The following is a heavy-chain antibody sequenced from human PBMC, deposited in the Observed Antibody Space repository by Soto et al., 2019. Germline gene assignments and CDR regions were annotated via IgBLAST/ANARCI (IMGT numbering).Heavy chain of an antibody. Sequence: EVQLLESGGDLVQPGGSLRLSCAASGFTFSNSVMTWVRQAPGKGLDWVSSITASGDVEAYADSVRARFTISRDNSKNTLSLQMSSLRVDDTAVYYCAKVSSREGYTWGQGTLVTVSS. J-gene: IGHJ5*02. D-gene: IGHD5-12*01. V-gene: IGHV3-23*01. CDR3: AKVSSREGYT. CDR2: ITASGDVE. CDR1: GFTFSNSV.